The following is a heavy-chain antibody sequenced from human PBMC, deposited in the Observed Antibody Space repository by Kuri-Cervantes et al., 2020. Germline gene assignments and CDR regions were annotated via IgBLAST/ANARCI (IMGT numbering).Heavy chain of an antibody. Sequence: GESLKISCAASGFTFSDYYMSWIRQAPGKGLEWVSYIRRDSSTIYYADSVKGRFTISRDNTKNLLYLQMNSLRAEDTAIYYCTRGGQQKRVYFDYWGQGTLVTVSS. D-gene: IGHD6-13*01. CDR2: IRRDSSTI. CDR1: GFTFSDYY. V-gene: IGHV3-11*04. J-gene: IGHJ4*02. CDR3: TRGGQQKRVYFDY.